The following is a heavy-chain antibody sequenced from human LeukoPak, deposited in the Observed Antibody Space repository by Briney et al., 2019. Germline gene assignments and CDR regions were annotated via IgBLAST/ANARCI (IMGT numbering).Heavy chain of an antibody. Sequence: GGSLRLSCAASGFTFSRYGMHWVRQAPGKGLEWVAVIWSDGSSKHYADSVKGRFTISRDNSKNTLYLQMNSLRGEDTAVYYCARGQPPSYYDMDVWGQGTTVTVSS. CDR2: IWSDGSSK. CDR3: ARGQPPSYYDMDV. J-gene: IGHJ6*02. D-gene: IGHD6-13*01. V-gene: IGHV3-33*01. CDR1: GFTFSRYG.